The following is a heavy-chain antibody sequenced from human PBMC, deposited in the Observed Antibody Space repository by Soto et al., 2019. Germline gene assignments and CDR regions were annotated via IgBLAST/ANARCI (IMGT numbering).Heavy chain of an antibody. D-gene: IGHD3-10*01. J-gene: IGHJ4*02. CDR1: GFSFEIYW. V-gene: IGHV3-7*01. Sequence: PGGSLRLSCAASGFSFEIYWMGWVRQAPGKGLKWVANINPDGSGEYYLDSVKGRFTISRDNAKNSVYLQMNSLVGDDTAVYYCARENWFFDYWGQGTPVTVSS. CDR2: INPDGSGE. CDR3: ARENWFFDY.